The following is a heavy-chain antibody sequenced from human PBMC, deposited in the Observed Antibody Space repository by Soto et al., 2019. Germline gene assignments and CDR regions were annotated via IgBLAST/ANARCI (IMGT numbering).Heavy chain of an antibody. CDR3: ARAGDIVATTYYYYYYYMDV. J-gene: IGHJ6*03. CDR2: ISSSSSYI. CDR1: GFTFSSYS. Sequence: GGSLRLSCAASGFTFSSYSMNWVRQAPGKGLEWVSSISSSSSYIYYADSVKGRFTISRDNAKNSLYLQMNSLRAEDTAVYYCARAGDIVATTYYYYYYYMDVWGKGTTVTVS. D-gene: IGHD5-12*01. V-gene: IGHV3-21*01.